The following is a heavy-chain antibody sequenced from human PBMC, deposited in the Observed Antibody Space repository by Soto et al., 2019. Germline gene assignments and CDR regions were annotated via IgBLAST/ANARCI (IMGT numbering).Heavy chain of an antibody. V-gene: IGHV1-2*02. CDR1: GSTLSVSY. CDR3: TRASTVAGGSSKSLPNNN. Sequence: GXPVKVCCKAAGSTLSVSYLHWVRQPPAQGLEWMRWMNPGSGGTDYAQKFQGRVTMTRDTSITTAYMELSTLSSDDTAMYYCTRASTVAGGSSKSLPNNNWGQRTLVTVSS. J-gene: IGHJ4*02. CDR2: MNPGSGGT. D-gene: IGHD6-19*01.